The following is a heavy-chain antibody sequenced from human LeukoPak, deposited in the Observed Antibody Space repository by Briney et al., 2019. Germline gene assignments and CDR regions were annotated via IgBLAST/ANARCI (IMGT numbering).Heavy chain of an antibody. CDR3: ARGGGNRHFDS. D-gene: IGHD2-15*01. V-gene: IGHV4-4*07. CDR2: IHTTGST. CDR1: VGFTTYDY. J-gene: IGHJ4*02. Sequence: SETLSLTCSVSVGFTTYDYWNWIRQPAGKAPEWIGRIHTTGSTNYNPSLKSRLTMTLDKSKKQFSLKVTSMAAADTALYYCARGGGNRHFDSWGQGILVTVSS.